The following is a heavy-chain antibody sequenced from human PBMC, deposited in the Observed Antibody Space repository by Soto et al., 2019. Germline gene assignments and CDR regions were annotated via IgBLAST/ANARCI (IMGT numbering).Heavy chain of an antibody. D-gene: IGHD1-1*01. CDR1: VFTFDTYG. V-gene: IGHV3-30-3*01. CDR2: ISYEGSNT. Sequence: GSLRLSCVASVFTFDTYGIHWVRQAPGKGLQWVALISYEGSNTYYADSVMGRFTISRDNSKNTLYLQMNTLRPEDTGLYYCARVTPGNNLYYFSGLDFWGQGTSVTVSS. J-gene: IGHJ6*02. CDR3: ARVTPGNNLYYFSGLDF.